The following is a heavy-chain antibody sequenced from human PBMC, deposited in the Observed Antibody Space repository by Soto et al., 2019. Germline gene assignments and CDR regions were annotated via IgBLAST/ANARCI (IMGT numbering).Heavy chain of an antibody. V-gene: IGHV3-23*01. CDR2: ITWGGSA. Sequence: EVQLLESGGGLIHPGGSLRLSCAGSGFTFSDYGMSWVRQAPGKGLEWVSGITWGGSAYYAESVRGRFILSRDSSKNTLYVQMNSLRAEDTAIYYCAKEKTSSTYDGLDVWGQGTPVTVSS. CDR3: AKEKTSSTYDGLDV. J-gene: IGHJ6*02. CDR1: GFTFSDYG.